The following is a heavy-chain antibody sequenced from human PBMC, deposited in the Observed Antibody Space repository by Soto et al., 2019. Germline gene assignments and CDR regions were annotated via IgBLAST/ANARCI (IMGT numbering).Heavy chain of an antibody. CDR1: GYSFTSYD. CDR2: MDPKTGNT. Sequence: QVQLVQSGAEVKKPGASVKVSCRASGYSFTSYDINWVRQATGQGLEWMGWMDPKTGNTDYGQKFQGRVTMTRNTFISTAYMELSSLTSEDTAVYYCARGRGWRDYWGQGTLVTVSS. D-gene: IGHD6-19*01. CDR3: ARGRGWRDY. J-gene: IGHJ4*02. V-gene: IGHV1-8*01.